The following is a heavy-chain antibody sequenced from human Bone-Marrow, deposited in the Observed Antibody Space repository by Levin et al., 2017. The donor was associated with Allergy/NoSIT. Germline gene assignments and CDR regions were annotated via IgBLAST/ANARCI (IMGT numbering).Heavy chain of an antibody. Sequence: GESLKISCKASGYTFTGFHIHWVRQAPGQGLEWMGRINPNGGGTEYAQKFQGRVTLTRDTFSRTVYMEVSRLKSDDTAVYYCARVISAWPNDAFDFWGRGTVVTVSS. CDR1: GYTFTGFH. CDR2: INPNGGGT. V-gene: IGHV1-2*06. D-gene: IGHD6-19*01. CDR3: ARVISAWPNDAFDF. J-gene: IGHJ3*01.